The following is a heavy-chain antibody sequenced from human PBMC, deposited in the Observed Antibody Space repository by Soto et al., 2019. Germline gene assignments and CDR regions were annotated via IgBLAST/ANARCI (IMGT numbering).Heavy chain of an antibody. J-gene: IGHJ5*02. CDR2: IHPGDSST. Sequence: GESLKLSCKGSGYSFTSNWIGWVRQMPGKGLEWMGIIHPGDSSTRYSPSFQGQVTISADKSISTAYLQWSGLKASDTAMYYCAKWPVGASRNWFDPWGQGTLVTVS. D-gene: IGHD1-26*01. CDR1: GYSFTSNW. CDR3: AKWPVGASRNWFDP. V-gene: IGHV5-51*01.